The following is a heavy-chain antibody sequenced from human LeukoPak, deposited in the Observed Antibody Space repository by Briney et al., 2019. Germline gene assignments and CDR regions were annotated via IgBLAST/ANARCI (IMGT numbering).Heavy chain of an antibody. J-gene: IGHJ6*02. Sequence: NPGGSLRLSCAASGFTFSSYSMNWVRQAPGKGLEWVSSISSSSSYIYYADSVKGRFTISRDNAKNSLYLQMNSLRAEDTAVYYCARNYDSSGYFLSYYGMDVWGQGTTVTVSS. V-gene: IGHV3-21*01. CDR1: GFTFSSYS. CDR3: ARNYDSSGYFLSYYGMDV. D-gene: IGHD3-22*01. CDR2: ISSSSSYI.